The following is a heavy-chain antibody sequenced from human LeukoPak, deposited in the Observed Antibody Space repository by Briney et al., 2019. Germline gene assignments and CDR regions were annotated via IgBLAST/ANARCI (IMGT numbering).Heavy chain of an antibody. D-gene: IGHD5-18*01. CDR1: GFTVSSNY. J-gene: IGHJ6*02. Sequence: PGGSLRLSCAASGFTVSSNYMSWVRQAPGKGLEWVSYISSSSSTIYYADSVKGRFTISRDNAKNSLYLQMNSLRDEDTAVYYCARGEAKDTAMVRYYYGMDVWGQGTTVTVSS. CDR2: ISSSSSTI. V-gene: IGHV3-48*02. CDR3: ARGEAKDTAMVRYYYGMDV.